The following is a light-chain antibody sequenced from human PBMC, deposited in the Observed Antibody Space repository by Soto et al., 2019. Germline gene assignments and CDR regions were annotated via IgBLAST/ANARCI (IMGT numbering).Light chain of an antibody. V-gene: IGKV3-15*01. CDR2: GAS. CDR1: QSISTN. CDR3: QQYHKWPPFT. Sequence: EIVMTQSPCTLSVSPGDRATLSCRSSQSISTNLAWYQQKPGQPPRLLIYGASTRAIGIAARFTGSGSGTDFTLTIGSLQSEDFAVYYCQQYHKWPPFTFGGGTKVDIK. J-gene: IGKJ4*01.